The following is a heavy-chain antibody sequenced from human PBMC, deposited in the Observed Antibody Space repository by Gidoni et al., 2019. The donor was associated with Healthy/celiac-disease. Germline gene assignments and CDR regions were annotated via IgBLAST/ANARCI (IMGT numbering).Heavy chain of an antibody. CDR2: ISSNGGST. J-gene: IGHJ4*02. CDR3: VKDLIQDPWYYYDSSERGADY. Sequence: EVQLVESGGGLVQPGGSLRLSCSASGFTFRRYAMHWVRQAPGKGLEYVSAISSNGGSTYYADSVKGRFTISRDNSKNTLYLQMSSLRAEDTAVYYCVKDLIQDPWYYYDSSERGADYWGQGTLVTVSS. D-gene: IGHD3-22*01. CDR1: GFTFRRYA. V-gene: IGHV3-64D*08.